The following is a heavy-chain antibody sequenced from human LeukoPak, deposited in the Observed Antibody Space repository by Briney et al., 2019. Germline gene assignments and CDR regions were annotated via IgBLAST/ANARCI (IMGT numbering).Heavy chain of an antibody. CDR2: INPNSGGT. CDR1: GYTFTSYD. J-gene: IGHJ1*01. V-gene: IGHV1-2*02. CDR3: AREIYCTNGVCVYFQH. D-gene: IGHD2-8*01. Sequence: ASVKVSCKASGYTFTSYDINWVRQATGQGLEWMGWINPNSGGTNYAQKFQGRVTMTRDTSISTAYMELSRLRSDDTAVYYCAREIYCTNGVCVYFQHWGQGTLVTVSS.